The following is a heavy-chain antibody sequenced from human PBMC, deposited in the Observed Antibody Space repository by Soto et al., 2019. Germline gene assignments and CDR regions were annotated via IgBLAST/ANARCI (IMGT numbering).Heavy chain of an antibody. CDR1: GGTFSNSA. V-gene: IGHV1-69*13. D-gene: IGHD5-18*01. CDR3: ATPAEATDTAMLKGLAH. Sequence: ASVKVSCKASGGTFSNSAIIWVRQAPGQGLEWMGGILPIFGTPNYAQKFQGRLTISADEFSSTAYMELNILRSEDTAVYYCATPAEATDTAMLKGLAHWGQGSLVTVSS. CDR2: ILPIFGTP. J-gene: IGHJ4*02.